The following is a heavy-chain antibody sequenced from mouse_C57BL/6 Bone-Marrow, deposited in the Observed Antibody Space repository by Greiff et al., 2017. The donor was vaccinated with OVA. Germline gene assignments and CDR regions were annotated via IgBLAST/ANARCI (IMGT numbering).Heavy chain of an antibody. Sequence: VQLQQSGPELVKPGASVKISCKASGYSFTSYYIHWVKQRPGQGLEWIGWIYPGSGNTKYNEKFKGKATLTADTSSSTAYMQLSSLTSEDSAVYYCARGSYYSNYCFAYWGQGTLVTVSA. CDR2: IYPGSGNT. D-gene: IGHD2-5*01. CDR3: ARGSYYSNYCFAY. CDR1: GYSFTSYY. V-gene: IGHV1-66*01. J-gene: IGHJ3*01.